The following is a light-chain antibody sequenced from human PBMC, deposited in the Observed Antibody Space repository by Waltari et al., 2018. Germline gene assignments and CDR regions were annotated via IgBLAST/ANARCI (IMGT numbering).Light chain of an antibody. CDR2: LNSDSTH. CDR1: SGHSIHA. CDR3: ERRVTGSEV. J-gene: IGLJ3*02. Sequence: QIALTQSPSASSSLAASVRLSCTLTSGHSIHAIAWHQRQPAKGPRLLMKLNSDSTHSRGDGSPDRFSGASSGAERYLTIHSLQAEDEAEYYCERRVTGSEVFGGGTKLTVL. V-gene: IGLV4-69*01.